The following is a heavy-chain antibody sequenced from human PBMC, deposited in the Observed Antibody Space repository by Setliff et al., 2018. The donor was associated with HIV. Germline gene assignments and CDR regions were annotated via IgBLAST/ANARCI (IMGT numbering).Heavy chain of an antibody. CDR3: ARECCKTTVTAFDY. D-gene: IGHD4-4*01. CDR1: GGSISSSNW. J-gene: IGHJ4*02. V-gene: IGHV4-4*02. Sequence: PSETLSLTCAVSGGSISSSNWWSWVRQPPGKGLEWIGEIYHSGSTNYNPSLKSRVTISVDTSKNQFSLRLSSVTAADTAVYYCARECCKTTVTAFDYWGQGTLVTVSS. CDR2: IYHSGST.